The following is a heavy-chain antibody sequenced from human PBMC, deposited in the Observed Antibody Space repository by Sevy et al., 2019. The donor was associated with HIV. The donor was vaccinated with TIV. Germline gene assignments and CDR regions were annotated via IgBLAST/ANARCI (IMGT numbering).Heavy chain of an antibody. V-gene: IGHV1-18*01. CDR1: GYTFTSYG. J-gene: IGHJ6*02. Sequence: ASVKVSCKASGYTFTSYGISWVRQAPGQGLEWMGWISAYNGNTNYAQKLQGRVTMTTDTSTSTAYMELRSLGSDDTAVYYCAGGSPYSSGQTYYYYGMDVWGQGTTVTVSS. CDR2: ISAYNGNT. D-gene: IGHD6-19*01. CDR3: AGGSPYSSGQTYYYYGMDV.